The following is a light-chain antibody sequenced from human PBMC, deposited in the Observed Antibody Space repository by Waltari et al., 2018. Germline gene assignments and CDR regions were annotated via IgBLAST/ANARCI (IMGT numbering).Light chain of an antibody. Sequence: QSALTQPAAVSGSPGQSITISCTGTSSDIGGYNYVSWYQQHPGKAPKLMIYAVTNRPSGVSNRFSGSKSGYTASLTISGLQAEDESAYYCGSYRSSALEAIFGGGTKLTVL. CDR1: SSDIGGYNY. V-gene: IGLV2-14*03. CDR2: AVT. J-gene: IGLJ2*01. CDR3: GSYRSSALEAI.